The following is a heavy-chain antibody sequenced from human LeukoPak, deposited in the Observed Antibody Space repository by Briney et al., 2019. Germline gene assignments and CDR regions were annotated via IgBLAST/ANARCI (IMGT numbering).Heavy chain of an antibody. Sequence: GRSLRLSCTASGFTFGDHAMSWVRQAPGKGLEWVGFIRCKAYGGTTEYAVSVKGRFTISRGESKIIAYLQMNSLKTEDTAVYYCTRHRESGYSGYDYHPLDYWGQGTLVTVSS. J-gene: IGHJ4*02. CDR1: GFTFGDHA. D-gene: IGHD5-12*01. CDR3: TRHRESGYSGYDYHPLDY. V-gene: IGHV3-49*04. CDR2: IRCKAYGGTT.